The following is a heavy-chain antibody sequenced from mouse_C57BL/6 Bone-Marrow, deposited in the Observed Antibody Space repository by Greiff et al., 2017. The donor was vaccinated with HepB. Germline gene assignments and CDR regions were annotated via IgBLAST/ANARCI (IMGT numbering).Heavy chain of an antibody. CDR1: GFTFSDYY. Sequence: EVKLMESGAGLVQPGGSLKLSCAASGFTFSDYYMHWVRQTPEKSLEWVAYISNSGGSTYYPDTVKSQYTISRDNAKNTLYLQMSRLKSEDTAMYYCARTNYGYFDYWGQGTTLTVSS. D-gene: IGHD1-1*02. CDR3: ARTNYGYFDY. J-gene: IGHJ2*01. V-gene: IGHV5-12*01. CDR2: ISNSGGST.